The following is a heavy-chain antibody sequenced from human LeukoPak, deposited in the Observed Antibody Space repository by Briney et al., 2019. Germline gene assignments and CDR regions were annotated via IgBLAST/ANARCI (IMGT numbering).Heavy chain of an antibody. CDR3: ARVENCSGGSCYGDFDY. Sequence: ASVKVSCKASGHTFTSYYIHWVRQAPGQGLEWMGIINPSGGSTSYAQKFQGRVTMTRDTSTSTVYMELSSLRSGDTAVYYCARVENCSGGSCYGDFDYWGQGTLVTVSS. V-gene: IGHV1-46*01. D-gene: IGHD2-15*01. CDR1: GHTFTSYY. J-gene: IGHJ4*02. CDR2: INPSGGST.